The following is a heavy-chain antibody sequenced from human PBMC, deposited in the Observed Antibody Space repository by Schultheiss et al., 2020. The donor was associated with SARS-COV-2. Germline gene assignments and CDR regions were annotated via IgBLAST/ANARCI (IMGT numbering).Heavy chain of an antibody. CDR2: IYYSGST. CDR3: ARDRRCSGGSCYERIYGMDV. J-gene: IGHJ6*02. Sequence: SETLSLTCTVSGGSISSSSYYWGWIRQPPGKGLEWIGSIYYSGSTYYNPSLKSRVTISVDTSKNQFSLKLSSVTAADTAVYYCARDRRCSGGSCYERIYGMDVWGQGTTVTVSS. D-gene: IGHD2-15*01. CDR1: GGSISSSSYY. V-gene: IGHV4-39*07.